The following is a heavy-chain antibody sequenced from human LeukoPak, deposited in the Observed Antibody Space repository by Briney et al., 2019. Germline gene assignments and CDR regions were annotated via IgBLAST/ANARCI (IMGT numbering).Heavy chain of an antibody. D-gene: IGHD6-19*01. V-gene: IGHV3-30*04. CDR3: ARDGSVADPDY. Sequence: GGSLRLSCAASGFTFSSYAMHWVRQAPGKGLEWVALISYDESRIHYSDSVKGRFTISRDNSKNTLYLQMNSLRAEDTAVYYCARDGSVADPDYWGQGTLVTVSS. J-gene: IGHJ4*02. CDR2: ISYDESRI. CDR1: GFTFSSYA.